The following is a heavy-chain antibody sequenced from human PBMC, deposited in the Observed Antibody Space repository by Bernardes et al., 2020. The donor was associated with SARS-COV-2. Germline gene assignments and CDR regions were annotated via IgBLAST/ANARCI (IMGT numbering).Heavy chain of an antibody. CDR1: GYTFTGYD. CDR2: INPNSGGT. V-gene: IGHV1-2*02. D-gene: IGHD6-13*01. CDR3: ASYSSSWYGYYYYGMDV. Sequence: ASVKVCCKASGYTFTGYDMHWVRQAPGQGLEWMGWINPNSGGTNYAQKLQGRVTMTRDTSISPAYMELSRLRSDDTAVYYCASYSSSWYGYYYYGMDVWGQATTVTVSS. J-gene: IGHJ6*02.